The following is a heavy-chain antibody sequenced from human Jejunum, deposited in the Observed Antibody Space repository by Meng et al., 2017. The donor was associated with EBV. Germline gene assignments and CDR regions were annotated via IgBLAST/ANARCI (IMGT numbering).Heavy chain of an antibody. CDR3: AREARSSGYHPGIGP. Sequence: QVQIPQWGAGLLKPSETLSLTCAVYGGVFSGYYWSWIRQPPGKGLEWIGEINHSGSTNYNPSLKSRVTISVDTSKNQFSLKLSSVTAADTAVYYCAREARSSGYHPGIGPWGQGTLVTVSS. J-gene: IGHJ5*02. D-gene: IGHD3-22*01. CDR1: GGVFSGYY. CDR2: INHSGST. V-gene: IGHV4-34*01.